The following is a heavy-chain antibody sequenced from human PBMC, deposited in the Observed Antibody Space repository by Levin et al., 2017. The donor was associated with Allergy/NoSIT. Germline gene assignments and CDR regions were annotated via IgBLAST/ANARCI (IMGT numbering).Heavy chain of an antibody. J-gene: IGHJ3*01. CDR2: IYYSGST. D-gene: IGHD3-10*01. V-gene: IGHV4-59*08. CDR1: GGSISSYY. Sequence: SETLSLTCTVSGGSISSYYWSWIRQPPGKGLEWIGYIYYSGSTNYNPPLKSRVTISVDTSKNQFSLKLSSVTDADTAVYYCATLRGVRLVWGQGTMVTVSS. CDR3: ATLRGVRLV.